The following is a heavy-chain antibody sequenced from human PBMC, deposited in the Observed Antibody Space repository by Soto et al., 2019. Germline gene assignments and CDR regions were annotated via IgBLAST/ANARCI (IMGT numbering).Heavy chain of an antibody. D-gene: IGHD4-4*01. J-gene: IGHJ3*02. CDR2: INPSGGST. V-gene: IGHV1-46*01. CDR1: GYTFTSYY. Sequence: ASVRVSCKACGYTFTSYYMQWVRQAPGQGLEWMGIINPSGGSTSYAQKFQGRVTMTRDTSTSTVYMELSSLRSEDTAVYYCARTVKFTRDAFDIWGQGTMVTVSS. CDR3: ARTVKFTRDAFDI.